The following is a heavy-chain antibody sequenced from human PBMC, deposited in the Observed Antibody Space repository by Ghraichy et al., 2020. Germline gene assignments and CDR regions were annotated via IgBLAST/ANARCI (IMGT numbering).Heavy chain of an antibody. CDR3: ARDNGSNDYGDYGSPNFDY. CDR1: GGTFSSYA. J-gene: IGHJ4*02. CDR2: IIPIFGTA. V-gene: IGHV1-69*13. D-gene: IGHD4-17*01. Sequence: SVKVSCKASGGTFSSYAISWVRQAPGQGLEWMGGIIPIFGTANYAQKFQGRVTITADESTSTAYMELSSLRSEDTAVYYCARDNGSNDYGDYGSPNFDYWGQGTLVTVSS.